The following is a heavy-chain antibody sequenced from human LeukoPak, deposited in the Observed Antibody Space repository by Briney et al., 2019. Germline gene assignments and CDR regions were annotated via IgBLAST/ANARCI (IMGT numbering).Heavy chain of an antibody. CDR1: GGSSSTSYYY. V-gene: IGHV4-39*01. Sequence: SETLSLTCTVSGGSSSTSYYYWGWVRQSPGKGLEWIGTIYYSGSTYYKPSLRSRVIISIDTSKNQFSLKLSSVTAADTAVYYCARQSGDAYFDYWGQGTLVTVSS. J-gene: IGHJ4*02. D-gene: IGHD2-21*02. CDR2: IYYSGST. CDR3: ARQSGDAYFDY.